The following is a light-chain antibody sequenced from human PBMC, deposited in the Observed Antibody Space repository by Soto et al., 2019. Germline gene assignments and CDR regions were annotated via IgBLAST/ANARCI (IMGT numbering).Light chain of an antibody. Sequence: QSALTQPASVSGSPGQSITISCTGTSSHVGSYNLVSWYQQHPGKAPKLMIYEGSKRPSGVSNRFSGSKSGNTASLTISGLQAEDEADYYCCSYAGSRVFGGGTKRTVL. CDR1: SSHVGSYNL. CDR2: EGS. CDR3: CSYAGSRV. J-gene: IGLJ3*02. V-gene: IGLV2-23*01.